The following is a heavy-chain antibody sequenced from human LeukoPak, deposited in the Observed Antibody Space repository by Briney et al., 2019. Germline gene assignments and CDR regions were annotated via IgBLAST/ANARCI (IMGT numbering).Heavy chain of an antibody. J-gene: IGHJ4*02. CDR2: TYYRSKWYN. CDR3: ARDGAYSSGSLFDY. CDR1: GDSVASNSAA. V-gene: IGHV6-1*01. D-gene: IGHD6-19*01. Sequence: SQTLSLTCALSGDSVASNSAAWNWLRQSPSTGLEWLGRTYYRSKWYNDYAVSVKSRITINPDTSKNQFSLQLNSVTPEDTAVYYCARDGAYSSGSLFDYWGQGTLVTVSS.